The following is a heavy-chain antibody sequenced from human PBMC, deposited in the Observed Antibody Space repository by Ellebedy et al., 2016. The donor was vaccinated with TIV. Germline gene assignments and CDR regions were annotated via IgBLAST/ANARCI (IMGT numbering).Heavy chain of an antibody. Sequence: GESLKISCAASGFAFSSYAMHWVRPAPGKGLEWVAVVSHDGGNKYYGDSVKGRFTISRDSSKNTLYVQMNSLRAEDTAVYYCARGAAGRGYFDYWGQGTQVTVSA. J-gene: IGHJ4*02. CDR2: VSHDGGNK. CDR1: GFAFSSYA. V-gene: IGHV3-30*01. CDR3: ARGAAGRGYFDY. D-gene: IGHD6-13*01.